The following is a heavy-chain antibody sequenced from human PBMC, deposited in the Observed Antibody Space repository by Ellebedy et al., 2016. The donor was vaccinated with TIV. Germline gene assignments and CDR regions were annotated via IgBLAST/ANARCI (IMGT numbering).Heavy chain of an antibody. Sequence: GGSLRLSXAASGFTFSSYSMNWVRQAPGKGLEWVSSISSSSSYIYYADSVKGRFTISRDNAKNSLYLQMNSLRAEDTAVYYCARDRVTMVRGVIIRMDYWGQGTLVTVSS. V-gene: IGHV3-21*01. D-gene: IGHD3-10*01. CDR2: ISSSSSYI. J-gene: IGHJ4*02. CDR3: ARDRVTMVRGVIIRMDY. CDR1: GFTFSSYS.